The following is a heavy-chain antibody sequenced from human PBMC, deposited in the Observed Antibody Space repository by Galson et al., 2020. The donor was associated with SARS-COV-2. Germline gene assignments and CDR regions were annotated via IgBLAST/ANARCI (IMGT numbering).Heavy chain of an antibody. Sequence: GESLKISCAASGFTVSSNYMSWVRQAPGKGLEWVSVIYSGGSTYYADSVKGRFTISRDNSKNTLYLQMNSLRAEDTAVYYCARDLGPAGAFDIWGQGTMVTVSS. V-gene: IGHV3-66*02. CDR2: IYSGGST. CDR1: GFTVSSNY. CDR3: ARDLGPAGAFDI. J-gene: IGHJ3*02.